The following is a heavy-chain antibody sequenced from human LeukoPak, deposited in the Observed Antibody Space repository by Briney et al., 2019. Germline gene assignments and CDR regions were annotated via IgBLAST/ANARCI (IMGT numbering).Heavy chain of an antibody. CDR1: GGSISSYY. Sequence: PSETLSLTCTVSGGSISSYYWTWIRQPPGKGLEWIGQIYSSGSTNYNPSLKSRVTISVDTSKNQFSLELNSVTAADTALYYCARRSSSTGWSFDYWGQGTLVAVPS. V-gene: IGHV4-59*08. J-gene: IGHJ4*02. D-gene: IGHD6-19*01. CDR2: IYSSGST. CDR3: ARRSSSTGWSFDY.